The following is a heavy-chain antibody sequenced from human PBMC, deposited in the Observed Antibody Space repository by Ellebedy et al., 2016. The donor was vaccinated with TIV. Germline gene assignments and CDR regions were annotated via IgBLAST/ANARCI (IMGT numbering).Heavy chain of an antibody. CDR1: GGSISSYY. Sequence: SETLSLXXTVSGGSISSYYWSWIRQPPGKGLEWIGYIYYSGSTNYNPSLKSRVTISVDTSKNQFSLKLSSVTAADTAVYYCARVAGYCSSTSCFPYYYGMDVWGQGTTVTVSS. V-gene: IGHV4-59*01. CDR2: IYYSGST. CDR3: ARVAGYCSSTSCFPYYYGMDV. J-gene: IGHJ6*02. D-gene: IGHD2-2*01.